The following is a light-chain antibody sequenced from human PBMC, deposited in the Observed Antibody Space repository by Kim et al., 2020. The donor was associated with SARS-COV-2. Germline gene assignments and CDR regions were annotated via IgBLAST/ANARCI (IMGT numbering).Light chain of an antibody. Sequence: ASVGDRVTITGRASQSISSYLNWYQQKPGKAPKLLIYAASSLQSGVPSRFSGSGSGTDFTLTISSLQPEDFATYYCQQSYSTPYTFGQGTKLEI. J-gene: IGKJ2*01. CDR1: QSISSY. CDR2: AAS. V-gene: IGKV1-39*01. CDR3: QQSYSTPYT.